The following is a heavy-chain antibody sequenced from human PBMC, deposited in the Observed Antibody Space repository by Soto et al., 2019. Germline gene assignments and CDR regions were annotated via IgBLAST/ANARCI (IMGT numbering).Heavy chain of an antibody. CDR1: GYSFTSYW. J-gene: IGHJ6*02. D-gene: IGHD3-3*01. Sequence: GESLKISCKGSGYSFTSYWIGWVRQMPGKGLEWMGIIYPGDSDTRYSPSFQGQVTISADKSISTAYLQWSSLKASDTAMYYCARSTYYDFWSGYQYYYYGMDVWGQGTTVTVSS. V-gene: IGHV5-51*01. CDR2: IYPGDSDT. CDR3: ARSTYYDFWSGYQYYYYGMDV.